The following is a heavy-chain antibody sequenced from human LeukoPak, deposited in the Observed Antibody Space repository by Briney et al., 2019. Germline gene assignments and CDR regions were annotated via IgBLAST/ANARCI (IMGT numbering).Heavy chain of an antibody. CDR1: GGSSSGYY. J-gene: IGHJ5*02. CDR2: INHSGST. Sequence: SETLSLTCAVYGGSSSGYYWSWIRQPPGKGLEWIGEINHSGSTNYNPSLKSRVTISVDTSKNQFSLKLSSVTAADTAVYYCARWESDFWSGYFCFDPWGQGTLVTVSS. V-gene: IGHV4-34*01. D-gene: IGHD3-3*01. CDR3: ARWESDFWSGYFCFDP.